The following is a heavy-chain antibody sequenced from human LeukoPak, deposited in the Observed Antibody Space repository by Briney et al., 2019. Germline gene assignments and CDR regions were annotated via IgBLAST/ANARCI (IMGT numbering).Heavy chain of an antibody. J-gene: IGHJ5*02. CDR2: IIPIFGTA. D-gene: IGHD1-26*01. V-gene: IGHV1-69*05. Sequence: SVKVSCKASGGTFGSYAISWVRQAPGQGLEWMGGIIPIFGTANYAQEFQGRVTITTDESTSTAYMELSSLRSEDTAVYYCARGGGTDSGSYSGFDPWGQGTLVTVSS. CDR1: GGTFGSYA. CDR3: ARGGGTDSGSYSGFDP.